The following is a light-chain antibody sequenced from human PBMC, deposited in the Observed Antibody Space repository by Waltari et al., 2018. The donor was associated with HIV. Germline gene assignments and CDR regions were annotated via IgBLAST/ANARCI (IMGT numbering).Light chain of an antibody. J-gene: IGLJ3*02. CDR3: AAWDDSLSAVV. V-gene: IGLV1-47*01. Sequence: QSVLTQPPSASGTPGQRVTISCSGSSSKIGSKYVYWFQQLPGTAPNLLMYRNNQRPAGVPDRVSGSKSGTSASLAISGLRAEDEADYYCAAWDDSLSAVVFGGGTKLTVL. CDR2: RNN. CDR1: SSKIGSKY.